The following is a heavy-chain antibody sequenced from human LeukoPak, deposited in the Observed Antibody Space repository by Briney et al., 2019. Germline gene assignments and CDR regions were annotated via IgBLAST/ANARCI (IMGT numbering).Heavy chain of an antibody. D-gene: IGHD6-19*01. CDR2: FDPEDGET. CDR3: ATGSQLAVAGTIYFDY. CDR1: GYTFTGYY. Sequence: ASVKVSCKASGYTFTGYYMHWVRQAPGKGLEWMGGFDPEDGETIYAQKFQGRVTMTEDTSTDTAYMELSSLRSEDTAVYYCATGSQLAVAGTIYFDYWGQGTLVTVSS. J-gene: IGHJ4*02. V-gene: IGHV1-24*01.